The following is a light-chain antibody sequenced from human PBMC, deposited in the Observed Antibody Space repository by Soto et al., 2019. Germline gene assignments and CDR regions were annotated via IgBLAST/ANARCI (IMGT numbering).Light chain of an antibody. V-gene: IGKV3-11*01. Sequence: EIVLTQSPATLSLSPGERATLSCRASQSVSSYLAWYQQKPGQAPRLLIYDASNRATAIPARFSGSGSGTDLTLTISSLEPEDFALYYCQQRSNWPRTFGHGTKVDNK. CDR2: DAS. J-gene: IGKJ1*01. CDR3: QQRSNWPRT. CDR1: QSVSSY.